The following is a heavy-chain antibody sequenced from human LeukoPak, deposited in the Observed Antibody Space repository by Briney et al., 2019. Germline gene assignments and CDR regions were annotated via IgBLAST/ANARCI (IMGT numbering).Heavy chain of an antibody. Sequence: GGSLRLSCAASGFTFRSYAMNWVRQAPGKGLEWVSGISGSGGGTYYADSVKGRFTISRDNAKNSLYLQMNSLRVEDTAVFYCARARGSGYPDIWGRGTMVTVSS. V-gene: IGHV3-23*01. D-gene: IGHD6-13*01. J-gene: IGHJ3*02. CDR1: GFTFRSYA. CDR3: ARARGSGYPDI. CDR2: ISGSGGGT.